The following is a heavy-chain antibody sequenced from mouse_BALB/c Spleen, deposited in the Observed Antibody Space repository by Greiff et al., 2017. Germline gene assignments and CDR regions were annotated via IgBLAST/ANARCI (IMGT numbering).Heavy chain of an antibody. D-gene: IGHD2-4*01. J-gene: IGHJ3*01. CDR2: ISSGGST. CDR3: ARDIYDYVDGDFAY. CDR1: GFTFSSYA. Sequence: EVQVVESGGGLVKPGGSLKLSCAASGFTFSSYAMSWVRQTPEKRLEWVASISSGGSTYYPDSVKGRFTISRDNARNILYLQMSSLRSEDTAMYYCARDIYDYVDGDFAYWGQGTPLTVSA. V-gene: IGHV5-6-5*01.